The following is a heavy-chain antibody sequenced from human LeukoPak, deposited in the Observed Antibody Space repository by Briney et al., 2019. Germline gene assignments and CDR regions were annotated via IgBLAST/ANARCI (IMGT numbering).Heavy chain of an antibody. CDR1: GFTFDDYA. CDR3: AKGIGHQYYDFWSGYFDY. CDR2: ICWNSGRF. V-gene: IGHV3-9*03. Sequence: GGSLRLSCAASGFTFDDYAMRWVRHAPGKGLEWVSGICWNSGRFGSAASVKGRSTFSNDNAKNSLYMQMNSLRAEVMALYYGAKGIGHQYYDFWSGYFDYWGQGTLVTVSS. J-gene: IGHJ4*02. D-gene: IGHD3-3*01.